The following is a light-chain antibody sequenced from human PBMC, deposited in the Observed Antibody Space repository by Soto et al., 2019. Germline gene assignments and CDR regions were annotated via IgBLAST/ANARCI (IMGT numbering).Light chain of an antibody. J-gene: IGLJ2*01. CDR3: SSYTSSSTL. CDR2: DVS. V-gene: IGLV2-14*01. Sequence: QSVLTQPASVSGSPAQSITISCTGTSSDVGGYNYVSWYQQHPGKAPKLMIYDVSNRPSGVSNRFSGSKSGNTASLTISGLQAEDEADYYCSSYTSSSTLFGGGTKLTVL. CDR1: SSDVGGYNY.